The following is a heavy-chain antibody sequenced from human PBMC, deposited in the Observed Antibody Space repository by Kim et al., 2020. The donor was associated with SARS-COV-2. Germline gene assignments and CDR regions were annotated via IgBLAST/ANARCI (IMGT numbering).Heavy chain of an antibody. J-gene: IGHJ4*02. CDR2: VYSSGST. V-gene: IGHV4-59*13. Sequence: SETLSLTCIVSGGSISSYYWNWIRQPPGKGLEWIGFVYSSGSTNYNPSLTTRVTISLDMSNNQFSLKLSSLTVAEPAVFYCARGGTNHPAPVWGQETLVT. CDR1: GGSISSYY. CDR3: ARGGTNHPAPV.